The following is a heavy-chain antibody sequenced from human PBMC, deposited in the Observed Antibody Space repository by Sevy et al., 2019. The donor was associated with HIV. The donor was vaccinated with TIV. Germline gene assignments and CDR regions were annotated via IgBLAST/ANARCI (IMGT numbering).Heavy chain of an antibody. CDR1: GLTVGSLS. D-gene: IGHD2-2*01. V-gene: IGHV3-53*01. J-gene: IGHJ6*02. CDR3: ARIKGASSSYAMDV. Sequence: GGSLRLSCVASGLTVGSLSINWVRQAPGKGLEWVSLVYSAGTTFYSDSVKGRFTISRDKSNNTLDLQINSLRAEDTAIYYCARIKGASSSYAMDVWGQGTTVTVSS. CDR2: VYSAGTT.